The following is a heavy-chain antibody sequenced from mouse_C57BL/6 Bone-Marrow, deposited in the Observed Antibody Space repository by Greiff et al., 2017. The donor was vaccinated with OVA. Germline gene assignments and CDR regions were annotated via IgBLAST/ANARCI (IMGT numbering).Heavy chain of an antibody. Sequence: QVQLQQSGAELVMPGASVKLSCKASGYTFTSYWMHWVKQRPGQGLEWIGEIDPSDRYTNYNQKFKGKSTLTVDKSSSTAYMQLSSLTSEDSAVYYCAREGITTVVANGDYAMDYWGQGTSVTVSS. D-gene: IGHD1-1*01. CDR1: GYTFTSYW. J-gene: IGHJ4*01. CDR3: AREGITTVVANGDYAMDY. V-gene: IGHV1-69*01. CDR2: IDPSDRYT.